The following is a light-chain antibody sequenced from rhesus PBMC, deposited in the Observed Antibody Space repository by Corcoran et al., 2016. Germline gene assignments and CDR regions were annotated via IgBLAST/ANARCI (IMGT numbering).Light chain of an antibody. V-gene: IGKV1-74*01. Sequence: DIQMTQSPSSLSASVGDRVTITCRASENVNNYLNWYQQKTGKAPKLLIYKTSTLQSGVPSRFSGSGSGTNYTFTISSLQPEDVATYYCQHGYGTPWTFGQGTKVEIK. CDR1: ENVNNY. CDR3: QHGYGTPWT. J-gene: IGKJ1*01. CDR2: KTS.